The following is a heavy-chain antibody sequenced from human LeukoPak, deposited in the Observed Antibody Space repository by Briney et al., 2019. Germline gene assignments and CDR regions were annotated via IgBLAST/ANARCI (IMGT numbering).Heavy chain of an antibody. V-gene: IGHV4-39*01. Sequence: SETLSLTCTVSAGSIGSKSHYWGWIRRPPGKGLEWIGNIYHSGSTYYNPSLMSRVTISVDTSKNQFSLKLSSVTAADTAVYYCAGLLGDSGLYWYFDLWGRGTLVTVSS. CDR2: IYHSGST. D-gene: IGHD3-16*01. J-gene: IGHJ2*01. CDR1: AGSIGSKSHY. CDR3: AGLLGDSGLYWYFDL.